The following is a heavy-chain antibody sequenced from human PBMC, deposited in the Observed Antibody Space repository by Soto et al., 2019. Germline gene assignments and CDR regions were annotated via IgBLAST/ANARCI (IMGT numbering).Heavy chain of an antibody. D-gene: IGHD3-16*01. Sequence: SQTLSLTCTVSGGSISSYYWSWIRQPPGKGLEWIGYIYYSGSTNYNPSLKSRVTISVDTSQNTFSLKLSSVTAADTAVYYCARGGLYDYIWGSPFDYWGQGTLVTVSS. CDR2: IYYSGST. CDR1: GGSISSYY. J-gene: IGHJ4*02. CDR3: ARGGLYDYIWGSPFDY. V-gene: IGHV4-59*08.